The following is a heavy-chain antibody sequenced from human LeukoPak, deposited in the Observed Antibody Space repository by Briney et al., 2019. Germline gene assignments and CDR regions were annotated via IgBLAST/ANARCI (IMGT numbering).Heavy chain of an antibody. CDR1: GYTFTSYY. J-gene: IGHJ4*02. V-gene: IGHV1-46*01. D-gene: IGHD3-16*01. CDR2: INPSGGST. CDR3: ARGLRLGYSDY. Sequence: ASVKVSCKASGYTFTSYYMHWVRQAPGQGLEWMGIINPSGGSTSYAQKFQGRVTMTRDMTTSTVYMELSSLRSEDTAVYYCARGLRLGYSDYWAQGTLVTVSS.